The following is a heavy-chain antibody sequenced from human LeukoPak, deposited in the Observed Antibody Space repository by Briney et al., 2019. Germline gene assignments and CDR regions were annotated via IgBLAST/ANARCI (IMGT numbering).Heavy chain of an antibody. Sequence: GGSLRLSCAASGITVGSSYMNWVRQAPGKGLEWVSLIYGGGNTYYADSVKGRFTISRDNSKNTLYLQMNSPRAEDTAVYYCARRGDGGRSFDYWGQGTLVTVSS. CDR3: ARRGDGGRSFDY. CDR2: IYGGGNT. D-gene: IGHD4-23*01. J-gene: IGHJ4*02. V-gene: IGHV3-53*01. CDR1: GITVGSSY.